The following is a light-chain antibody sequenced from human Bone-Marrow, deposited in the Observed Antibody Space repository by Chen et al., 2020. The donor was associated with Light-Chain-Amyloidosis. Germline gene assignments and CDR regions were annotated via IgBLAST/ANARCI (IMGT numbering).Light chain of an antibody. CDR1: NIGSTS. CDR2: DDS. Sequence: SYVMTQPSSVSVAPGQTATIACGGNNIGSTSVHWYQQTPGQAPLLVVYDDSDRPSGIPERLSGPNSGNPATRNISRVEAGDEADYYCQVWNRSSDRPVFGGGTKLTVL. CDR3: QVWNRSSDRPV. J-gene: IGLJ3*02. V-gene: IGLV3-21*02.